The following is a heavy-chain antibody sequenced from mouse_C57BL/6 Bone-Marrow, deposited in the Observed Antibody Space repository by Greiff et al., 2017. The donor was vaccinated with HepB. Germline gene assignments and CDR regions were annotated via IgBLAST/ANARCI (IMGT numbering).Heavy chain of an antibody. CDR2: IDPENGDT. CDR1: GFNIKDDY. CDR3: TRRIYYGNYEGVFAY. Sequence: EVQLQQSGAELVRPGASVKLSCTASGFNIKDDYMHWVKQRPEQGLEWIGWIDPENGDTEYASKFQGKATITADTSSNTAYLQLSSLTSEDTAVYYCTRRIYYGNYEGVFAYWGQGTLVTVSA. V-gene: IGHV14-4*01. J-gene: IGHJ3*01. D-gene: IGHD2-1*01.